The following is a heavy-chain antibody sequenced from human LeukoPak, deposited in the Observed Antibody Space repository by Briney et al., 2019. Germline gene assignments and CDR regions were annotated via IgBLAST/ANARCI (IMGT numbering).Heavy chain of an antibody. D-gene: IGHD5-18*01. CDR3: ARHYDVDTTMLDFYYLDY. CDR2: IYNSGTA. Sequence: SETLSLTCTVSGGSISSSGYYWGWIRQAPGKGLEWIATIYNSGTAYYNPSLKSRVTISVDTSKNQFSLKLSSVTASDTAVYYCARHYDVDTTMLDFYYLDYWGQGTLVTVSS. V-gene: IGHV4-39*01. CDR1: GGSISSSGYY. J-gene: IGHJ4*02.